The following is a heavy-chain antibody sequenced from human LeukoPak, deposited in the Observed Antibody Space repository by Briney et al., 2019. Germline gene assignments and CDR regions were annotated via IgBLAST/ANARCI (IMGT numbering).Heavy chain of an antibody. CDR1: GGSISSYY. Sequence: SETLSLTCTVSGGSISSYYWSWIRQPPGKGLEWIGEINHSGSTNYNPSLKSRVTISVDTSKNQFSLKLSSVTAADTAVYYCARDFLLNHPNNWFDPWGQGTLVTVSS. D-gene: IGHD3-10*01. CDR2: INHSGST. J-gene: IGHJ5*02. CDR3: ARDFLLNHPNNWFDP. V-gene: IGHV4-34*01.